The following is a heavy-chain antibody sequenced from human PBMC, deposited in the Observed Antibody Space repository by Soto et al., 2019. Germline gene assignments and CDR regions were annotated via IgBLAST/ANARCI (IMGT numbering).Heavy chain of an antibody. CDR1: GFTFSSYA. CDR2: ISGSGGST. J-gene: IGHJ4*02. D-gene: IGHD1-26*01. CDR3: ARLGSGSYYEN. Sequence: EVQLLESGGGLVQPGGSLRLSCAASGFTFSSYAMRWVRQAPGKGLEWVSAISGSGGSTYYADSVKGRFTISRDNSKNTLYLQMNSLRAEDTAVYYCARLGSGSYYENWVQGTLVTGSS. V-gene: IGHV3-23*01.